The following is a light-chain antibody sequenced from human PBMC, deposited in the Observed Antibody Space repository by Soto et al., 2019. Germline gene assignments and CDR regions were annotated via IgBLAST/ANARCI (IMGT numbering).Light chain of an antibody. CDR1: QSLSSN. V-gene: IGKV3-15*01. Sequence: EILMTQSPATLSVSPGERATLSCRASQSLSSNLAWYQQKPGQAPRLLIYGASTRAAGVPARFSASGSATEFTLTISSLQSEDYAFYYCQQYHDRPPWTFGQGTKVDMK. CDR2: GAS. J-gene: IGKJ1*01. CDR3: QQYHDRPPWT.